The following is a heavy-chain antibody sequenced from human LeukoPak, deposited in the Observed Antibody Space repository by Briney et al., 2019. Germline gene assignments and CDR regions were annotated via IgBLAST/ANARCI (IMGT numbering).Heavy chain of an antibody. V-gene: IGHV3-30*02. Sequence: SGGSLRLFCAASGFTFSSYGMHWVRQAPGKGLEWVAFIHFDGSTKYSGDSVKGRFTVSRDNSKNTLYLQMNSLRPEDTAVYYCAKDQCTRTSCDGYPGHWGQGTLVTVSS. CDR2: IHFDGSTK. CDR1: GFTFSSYG. D-gene: IGHD2-2*01. CDR3: AKDQCTRTSCDGYPGH. J-gene: IGHJ4*02.